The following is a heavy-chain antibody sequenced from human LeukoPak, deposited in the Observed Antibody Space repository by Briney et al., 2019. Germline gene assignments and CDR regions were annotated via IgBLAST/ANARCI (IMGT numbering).Heavy chain of an antibody. CDR2: IYYSGST. CDR3: AREQAATGWFDP. V-gene: IGHV4-59*01. CDR1: GGSISSYY. Sequence: SETLSLTCTVSGGSISSYYWSWIRQPSGKGLEWIGYIYYSGSTNYNPSLKSRVTISVDTSKNQFSLKLISVTAADTAVYYCAREQAATGWFDPWGQGALGTVSS. J-gene: IGHJ5*02. D-gene: IGHD2-15*01.